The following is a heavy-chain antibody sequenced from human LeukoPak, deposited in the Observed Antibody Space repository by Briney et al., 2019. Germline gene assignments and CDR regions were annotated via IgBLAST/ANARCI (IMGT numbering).Heavy chain of an antibody. D-gene: IGHD3-3*01. CDR1: GYTFTGYY. CDR3: ARGRWSGHTVGYYFDY. CDR2: INAGNGNT. Sequence: GASVKVSCKASGYTFTGYYMHWVRQAPGQGLEWMGWINAGNGNTKYSQEFQGRVTITRDTSASTAYMELSRLRSEDMAVHYCARGRWSGHTVGYYFDYWGQGTLVTVSS. J-gene: IGHJ4*02. V-gene: IGHV1-3*03.